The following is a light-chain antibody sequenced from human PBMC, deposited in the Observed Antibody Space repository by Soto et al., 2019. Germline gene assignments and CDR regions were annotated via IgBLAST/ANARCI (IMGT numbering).Light chain of an antibody. J-gene: IGKJ4*01. CDR1: QSVSIN. CDR2: GAS. CDR3: QQRYNWPLT. Sequence: GERSTLSCSARQSVSINLAWYQQKPGQAPRLLIYGASTRATGIPARFSGSGSGTEFTLTISSLEPEDFAVYYCQQRYNWPLTFGEGTKVDIK. V-gene: IGKV3-15*01.